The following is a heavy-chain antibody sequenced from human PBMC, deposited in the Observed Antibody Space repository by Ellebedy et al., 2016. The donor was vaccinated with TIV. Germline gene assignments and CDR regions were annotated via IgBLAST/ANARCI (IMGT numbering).Heavy chain of an antibody. V-gene: IGHV1-69*04. J-gene: IGHJ5*02. Sequence: SVKVSXKASGYTFTSYDINWVRQAPGQGLEWMGRIIPILGIANYAQKFQGRVTITADKSTSTAYMELSSLRSEDTAVYYCARDQVRATAWFDPWGQGTLVTVSS. CDR2: IIPILGIA. CDR3: ARDQVRATAWFDP. CDR1: GYTFTSYD.